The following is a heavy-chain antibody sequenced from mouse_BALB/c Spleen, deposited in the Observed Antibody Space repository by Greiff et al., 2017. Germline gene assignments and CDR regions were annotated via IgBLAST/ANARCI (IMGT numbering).Heavy chain of an antibody. Sequence: EVQVVESGGGLVQPGGSRKLSCAASGFTFSSFGMHWVRQAPEKGLEWVAYISSGSSTIYYADTVKGRFTISRDNPKNTLFLQMTSLRSEDTAMYDCTREYYRVHNAMDYWGEGTSVTVSA. CDR3: TREYYRVHNAMDY. CDR2: ISSGSSTI. V-gene: IGHV5-17*02. CDR1: GFTFSSFG. D-gene: IGHD2-14*01. J-gene: IGHJ4*01.